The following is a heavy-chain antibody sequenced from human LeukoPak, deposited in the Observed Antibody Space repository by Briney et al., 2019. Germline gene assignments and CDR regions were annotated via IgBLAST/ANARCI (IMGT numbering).Heavy chain of an antibody. CDR3: TRETSSRYFDY. Sequence: SETLSLTCTVSGGSISSGDYYWSWIRQPPGKGLEWIGYIYYSGSTYYNPSLKSRVTISVDTSKNQFSLKLSSVTAADTAVYYCTRETSSRYFDYWGQGTLVTVSS. CDR1: GGSISSGDYY. CDR2: IYYSGST. J-gene: IGHJ4*02. V-gene: IGHV4-30-4*01.